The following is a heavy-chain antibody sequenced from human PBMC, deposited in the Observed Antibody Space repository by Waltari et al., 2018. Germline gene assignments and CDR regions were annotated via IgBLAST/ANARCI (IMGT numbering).Heavy chain of an antibody. J-gene: IGHJ3*02. CDR3: ARDQWFAFDI. Sequence: EVQLVESGGGLVQPGGSLRLSCAASGFTLSSYWMSWVGQAPGKGLEWVANRKKDGSEEYYVDSVRGRFTISRDNAKNSLYLQMNSLRPEDTAVYYCARDQWFAFDIWGQGTMVTVSS. CDR2: RKKDGSEE. CDR1: GFTLSSYW. D-gene: IGHD3-22*01. V-gene: IGHV3-7*01.